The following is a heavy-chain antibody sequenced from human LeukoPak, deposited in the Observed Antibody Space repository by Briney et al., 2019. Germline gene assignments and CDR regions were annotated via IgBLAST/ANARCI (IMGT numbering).Heavy chain of an antibody. J-gene: IGHJ4*02. D-gene: IGHD4-17*01. CDR2: ISGSGGST. Sequence: GGSLRLSCAASGFTFSSYAMSWVRQAPGKGLEWVSAISGSGGSTYYADSVKGRFTISRDNSKNTLYLQMNSLRAEDTAVYYCAKERGGETVTPPCYFDYWGQGTLVTVSS. CDR1: GFTFSSYA. V-gene: IGHV3-23*01. CDR3: AKERGGETVTPPCYFDY.